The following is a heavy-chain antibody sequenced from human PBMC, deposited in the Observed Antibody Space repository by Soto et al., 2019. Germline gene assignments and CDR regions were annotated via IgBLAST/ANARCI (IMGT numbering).Heavy chain of an antibody. CDR1: GGTFSSYA. V-gene: IGHV1-69*06. CDR3: ATSGIAVAATEGGY. Sequence: SVKVSCKASGGTFSSYAISWVRQAPGQGLEWMGGIIPIFGTANYAQKFQGRVTITADKSTSTAYMELSSLRSEDTAVYYCATSGIAVAATEGGYWGQGTLVTVSS. CDR2: IIPIFGTA. J-gene: IGHJ4*02. D-gene: IGHD6-19*01.